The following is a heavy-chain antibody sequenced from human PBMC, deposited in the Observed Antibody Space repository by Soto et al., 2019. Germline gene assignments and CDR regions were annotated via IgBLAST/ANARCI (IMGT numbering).Heavy chain of an antibody. CDR3: ARDREDGSGTKYNWFDS. CDR2: TIPIFDTP. D-gene: IGHD3-10*01. CDR1: GGTFGNYG. Sequence: SVKVSCKASGGTFGNYGISWLRQAPGQGLEWMGGTIPIFDTPHYAQKFRDRVTITADATSTAYMELTSLTSEDTATYYCARDREDGSGTKYNWFDSWGQGTLVTVSS. V-gene: IGHV1-69*13. J-gene: IGHJ5*01.